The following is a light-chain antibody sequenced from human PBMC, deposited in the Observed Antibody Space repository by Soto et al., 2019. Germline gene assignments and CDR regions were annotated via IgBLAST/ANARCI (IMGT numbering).Light chain of an antibody. J-gene: IGKJ1*01. CDR3: QQYYSTPVT. V-gene: IGKV4-1*01. CDR1: QSVLYSSNNKNY. Sequence: DIVMTQSPDSLAVSLGERATINCKSSQSVLYSSNNKNYLAWYQQKPGQPPKLLIYWASTRESGVPDRFGGSGSGTDFSLTISSLQAEDVAVYYCQQYYSTPVTFGQGTKVEIK. CDR2: WAS.